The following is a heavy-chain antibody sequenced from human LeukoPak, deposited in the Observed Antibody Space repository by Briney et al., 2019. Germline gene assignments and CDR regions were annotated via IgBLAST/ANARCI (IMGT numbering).Heavy chain of an antibody. V-gene: IGHV3-23*01. D-gene: IGHD3-3*01. CDR2: ISGSGGST. CDR1: GGSFSGYY. CDR3: AKLGLYDFWSGYTY. J-gene: IGHJ4*02. Sequence: ETLSLTCAVYGGSFSGYYWSWVRQAPGKGLEWVSAISGSGGSTYYADSVKGRFTISRDNSKNTLYLQMNSLRAEDTAVYYCAKLGLYDFWSGYTYWGQGTLVTVSS.